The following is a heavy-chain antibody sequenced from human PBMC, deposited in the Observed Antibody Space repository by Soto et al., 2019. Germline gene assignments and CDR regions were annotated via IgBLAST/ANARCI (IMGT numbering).Heavy chain of an antibody. CDR2: IIPIFGTA. Sequence: AASVKVSCKASGGTFSSYAISWVRQAPGQGLEWMGGIIPIFGTANYAQKFQGRVTITADESTSTAYMELSSLRSEDTAVYYCARRRNYYDSSGQKDAFDIWGQGTMVTVSS. CDR1: GGTFSSYA. D-gene: IGHD3-22*01. V-gene: IGHV1-69*13. J-gene: IGHJ3*02. CDR3: ARRRNYYDSSGQKDAFDI.